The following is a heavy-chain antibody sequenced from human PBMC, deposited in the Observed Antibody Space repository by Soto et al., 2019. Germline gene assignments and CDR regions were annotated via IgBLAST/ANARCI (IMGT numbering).Heavy chain of an antibody. V-gene: IGHV4-39*01. CDR3: ARHPLRGSAYYYYYYYMDV. CDR1: GGSISSSSYY. CDR2: IYYSGST. Sequence: SETLSLTCTVSGGSISSSSYYWGWIRQPPGKGLEWIGSIYYSGSTYYNPSLKSRVTISVDTSKNQFSLKLSSVTAADTAVYYCARHPLRGSAYYYYYYYMDVWGKGTTVTVSS. J-gene: IGHJ6*03. D-gene: IGHD3-10*01.